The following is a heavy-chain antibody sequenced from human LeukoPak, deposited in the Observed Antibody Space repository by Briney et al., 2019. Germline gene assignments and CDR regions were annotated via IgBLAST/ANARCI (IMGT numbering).Heavy chain of an antibody. CDR3: ARGVEPLAANTLAY. V-gene: IGHV3-53*01. J-gene: IGHJ4*02. D-gene: IGHD1-14*01. CDR2: LYSDGNT. CDR1: GFTVITND. Sequence: GGSLRLSCAASGFTVITNDMTGVRQAPGKGLEWVSVLYSDGNTKYADSVQGRFTISRDNSKNTLYLEMNSLSPDDTAVYYCARGVEPLAANTLAYWGQGTLVTVSS.